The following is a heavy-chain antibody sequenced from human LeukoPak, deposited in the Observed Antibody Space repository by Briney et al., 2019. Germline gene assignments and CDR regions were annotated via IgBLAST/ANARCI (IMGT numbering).Heavy chain of an antibody. CDR1: GGSISSGDYY. Sequence: SETLSLTCTVSGGSISSGDYYWSWIRQPPGKGLEWIGYIYYSGSTYYNPSLKSRVTISVDTSKNQFSLKLSSVTAADTAVYYCARDFLSGDSTGWGQGTLVTVSS. D-gene: IGHD3-3*01. CDR2: IYYSGST. V-gene: IGHV4-30-4*08. CDR3: ARDFLSGDSTG. J-gene: IGHJ4*02.